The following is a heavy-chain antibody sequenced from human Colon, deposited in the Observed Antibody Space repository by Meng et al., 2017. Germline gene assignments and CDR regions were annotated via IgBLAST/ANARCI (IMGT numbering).Heavy chain of an antibody. CDR1: GYSFIGYH. V-gene: IGHV1-2*06. CDR2: INPNTGGT. Sequence: QVHRVQAGAEVKNPGASVKLYCKASGYSFIGYHLHWVRQATGQGLEWVGRINPNTGGTNYAQKFQGRVTLTSDTSMSIAYMEMSSLISDDTAVYYCARVPFYYDRSGFYLDSWGQGTLVTVSS. CDR3: ARVPFYYDRSGFYLDS. D-gene: IGHD3-22*01. J-gene: IGHJ4*02.